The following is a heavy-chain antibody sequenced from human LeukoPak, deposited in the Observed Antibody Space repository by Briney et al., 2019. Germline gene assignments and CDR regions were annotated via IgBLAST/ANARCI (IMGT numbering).Heavy chain of an antibody. D-gene: IGHD3-22*01. CDR3: AREEDSGYDYYYDSSGPRAFDY. Sequence: SQTLSLTCTVSGGSISSGSYYWSWIRQPAGKGLEWIGRIYTSGSTNYNPSLKSRVTISVDTSKNQFSLKLSSVTAADTAVYYCAREEDSGYDYYYDSSGPRAFDYWGQGTLVTVSS. J-gene: IGHJ4*02. V-gene: IGHV4-61*02. CDR2: IYTSGST. CDR1: GGSISSGSYY.